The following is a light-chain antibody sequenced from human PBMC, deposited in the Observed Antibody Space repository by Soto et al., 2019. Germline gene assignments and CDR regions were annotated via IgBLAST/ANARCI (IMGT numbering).Light chain of an antibody. CDR2: AAV. J-gene: IGKJ2*01. CDR3: QKYDTSPYT. V-gene: IGKV3-20*01. CDR1: QSVRFNF. Sequence: EIVVTQSPGTLSLSPGERATLSCRTSQSVRFNFLAWYQQKVGQSPRRLISAAVGRATGVPDRFSASGSGTDFTLTISRLEPEDFAVYYCQKYDTSPYTFGQGTKLEIK.